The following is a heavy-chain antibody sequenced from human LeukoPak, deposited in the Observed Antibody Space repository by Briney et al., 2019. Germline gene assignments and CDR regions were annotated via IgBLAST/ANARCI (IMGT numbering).Heavy chain of an antibody. CDR2: ISGSGGST. D-gene: IGHD6-13*01. J-gene: IGHJ4*02. Sequence: GGSLRLSCAASGFTFSSYAMSWVRQAPGKGLEWVSAISGSGGSTYYADSVKGRFTITRDNSKNTLYLQMNSLRAENTAVYYCAKVGLQQQLNYWGQGTLVTVSS. CDR1: GFTFSSYA. V-gene: IGHV3-23*01. CDR3: AKVGLQQQLNY.